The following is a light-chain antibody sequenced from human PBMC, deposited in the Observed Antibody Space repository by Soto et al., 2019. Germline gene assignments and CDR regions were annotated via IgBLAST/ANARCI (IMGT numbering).Light chain of an antibody. Sequence: QSALTQPASVSGSPGQSITLSCTGTSSDVGGYNYVSWYQQHPGKAPKLMIYDVSNRPSWVSNRFSGSKSGNTASLTISGLQAEDEDDYYCSSYTSSSTVVFGGGTKLTVL. CDR2: DVS. CDR1: SSDVGGYNY. V-gene: IGLV2-14*01. J-gene: IGLJ2*01. CDR3: SSYTSSSTVV.